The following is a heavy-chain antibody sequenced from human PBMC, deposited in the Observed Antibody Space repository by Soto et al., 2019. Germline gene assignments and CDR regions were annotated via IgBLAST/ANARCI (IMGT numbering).Heavy chain of an antibody. J-gene: IGHJ6*02. CDR1: GYSFTSYW. CDR3: ARHVAAAGQSGMDV. CDR2: IYPGDSDT. V-gene: IGHV5-51*01. D-gene: IGHD6-13*01. Sequence: XEFLKISFKGAGYSFTSYWIGWVRQIPGKGLEWMGIIYPGDSDTRYSPSFQGQVTVSADKSISTAYLQWSSLKASDTAMYYCARHVAAAGQSGMDVWGQGTKVTVSS.